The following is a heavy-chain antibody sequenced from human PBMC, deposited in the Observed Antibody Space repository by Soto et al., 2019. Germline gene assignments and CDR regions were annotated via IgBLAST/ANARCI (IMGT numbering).Heavy chain of an antibody. CDR3: ARGAPYDSSGYKGFEFDY. CDR1: GCTFSSYA. Sequence: ASVKVSCKASGCTFSSYAISWVRQAPGQGLEWMGGIIPIFGTANYAQKFQGRVTITADKSTSTAYMELSSLRSEDTAVYYCARGAPYDSSGYKGFEFDYWGQGTLVTVSS. J-gene: IGHJ4*02. CDR2: IIPIFGTA. D-gene: IGHD3-22*01. V-gene: IGHV1-69*06.